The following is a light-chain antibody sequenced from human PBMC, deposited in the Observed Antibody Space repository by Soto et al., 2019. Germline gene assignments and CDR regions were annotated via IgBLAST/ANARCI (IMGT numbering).Light chain of an antibody. J-gene: IGLJ3*02. CDR1: SSIIGNNY. Sequence: QSVLTQPPSVSAAPGQKVTISCSGSSSIIGNNYVSWYQQLPGTAPKLLIYENNKRPSGIPDRFSGSKSGTSAALGITGLQTGDEADYYCGTWDNSLSGGVFGGGTKLTVL. CDR3: GTWDNSLSGGV. CDR2: ENN. V-gene: IGLV1-51*02.